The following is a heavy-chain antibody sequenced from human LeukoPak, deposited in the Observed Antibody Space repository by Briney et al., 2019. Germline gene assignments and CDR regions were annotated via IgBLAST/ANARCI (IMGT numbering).Heavy chain of an antibody. Sequence: GASVKVSCKASGGTFSSYAISWVRQAPGQGLEWMGGIIPIFGTANYAQKFQGRVTITADKSTSTAYMELSSLRSEDTAVYYCARSGFGSGISFDLWGQGTLVTVSS. CDR3: ARSGFGSGISFDL. J-gene: IGHJ5*02. D-gene: IGHD3-10*01. CDR2: IIPIFGTA. V-gene: IGHV1-69*06. CDR1: GGTFSSYA.